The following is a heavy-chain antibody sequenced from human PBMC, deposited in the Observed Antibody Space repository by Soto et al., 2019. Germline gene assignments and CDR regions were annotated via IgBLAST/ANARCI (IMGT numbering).Heavy chain of an antibody. Sequence: QLQLQESGPGLVKPSETLSLTCTVSGGSISSSSYYWGWIRQPPGKGLEWIGSIYYSGSTYYNPSLNSRVTISVATSMYHCSLRLSSVTAADTAVYYCASRIAVAGTSWFDPWGQGTLVTVFS. D-gene: IGHD6-19*01. CDR2: IYYSGST. CDR1: GGSISSSSYY. V-gene: IGHV4-39*02. CDR3: ASRIAVAGTSWFDP. J-gene: IGHJ5*02.